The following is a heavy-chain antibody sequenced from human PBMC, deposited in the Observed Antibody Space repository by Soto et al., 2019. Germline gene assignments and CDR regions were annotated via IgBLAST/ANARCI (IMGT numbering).Heavy chain of an antibody. J-gene: IGHJ1*01. CDR3: XXXXXXXXXXX. V-gene: IGHV4-4*02. Sequence: QMQLQESGPGLVKPSETLSLTCAVSSASIISEQRWSWVRQPPGKGLEWIGEIHHSGSTNNNPSLRSRVTXSVXXXKNQXXLXXXXXXXXXTXXXXXXXXXXXXXXXXXGQGTLVIVSS. CDR2: IHHSGST. CDR1: SASIISEQR.